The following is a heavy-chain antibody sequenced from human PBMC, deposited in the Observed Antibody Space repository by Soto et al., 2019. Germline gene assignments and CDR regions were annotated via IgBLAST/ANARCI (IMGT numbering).Heavy chain of an antibody. CDR1: GGSITTNNYY. D-gene: IGHD4-17*01. CDR2: MLSDGTA. V-gene: IGHV4-39*01. CDR3: ARLNYGDLGGALDM. Sequence: PSETLSLTCTVSGGSITTNNYYWGLIRQPPGKGLDWIGSMLSDGTAQYNPSLKSRVTMSVDTSNNQFSLKLTFMTAADTAVYYCARLNYGDLGGALDMWGQGTMVTVSS. J-gene: IGHJ3*02.